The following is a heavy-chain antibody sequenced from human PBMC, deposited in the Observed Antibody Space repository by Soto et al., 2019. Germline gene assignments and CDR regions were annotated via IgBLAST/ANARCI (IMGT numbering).Heavy chain of an antibody. Sequence: PGGSLRLSCAASRFTFSSYTMNWVRQAPGKGPEWVSSISSSSSYIYYADSVKGRFTISRDNAKNSLYLQMNSLRAEDTAVYYCATALGTFGSSDCWGQGILVTVSS. D-gene: IGHD1-26*01. CDR2: ISSSSSYI. J-gene: IGHJ4*02. CDR3: ATALGTFGSSDC. V-gene: IGHV3-21*01. CDR1: RFTFSSYT.